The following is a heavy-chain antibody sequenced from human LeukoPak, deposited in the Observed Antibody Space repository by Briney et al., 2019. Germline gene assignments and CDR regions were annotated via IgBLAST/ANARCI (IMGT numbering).Heavy chain of an antibody. CDR2: ISYDGSNK. V-gene: IGHV3-30*18. D-gene: IGHD4-17*01. Sequence: GGSLRLSCAASGFTFSSYGMHWVRQAPGKGLEWVAVISYDGSNKYYADSVKGRFTISRDNSKNTLYLQMNSLRAEDTAVYYCAKAGSDYGDYEEIDYWGQGTLVTVSS. CDR1: GFTFSSYG. CDR3: AKAGSDYGDYEEIDY. J-gene: IGHJ4*02.